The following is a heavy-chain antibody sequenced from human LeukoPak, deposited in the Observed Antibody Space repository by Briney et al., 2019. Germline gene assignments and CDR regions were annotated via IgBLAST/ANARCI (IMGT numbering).Heavy chain of an antibody. CDR3: ARDSSGPRY. J-gene: IGHJ4*02. CDR1: GFTVSNNY. D-gene: IGHD1-26*01. Sequence: GSLRLSCAASGFTVSNNYMSWVRQAPGKGLEWVSVIYSGAGTYYADSVKGRFTISRDSSKNTLYLQMNSLRAEDTAVYYCARDSSGPRYWGQGTLVTVSS. V-gene: IGHV3-53*01. CDR2: IYSGAGT.